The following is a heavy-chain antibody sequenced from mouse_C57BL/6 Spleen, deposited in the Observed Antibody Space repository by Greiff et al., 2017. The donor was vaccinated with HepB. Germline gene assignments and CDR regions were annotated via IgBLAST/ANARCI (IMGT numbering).Heavy chain of an antibody. CDR1: GYSTNSGYY. J-gene: IGHJ4*01. D-gene: IGHD2-5*01. CDR3: ARGQSNYDAMDY. Sequence: EVKLQESGPGLVKPSQSLSLTCSVTGYSTNSGYYWTWFRPFPGNKLEWMGYISYDGTNNYNPSLKNRISITRDTSKNQFFLKLNSVTTEDTATYYCARGQSNYDAMDYWGQGTSVTVSS. CDR2: ISYDGTN. V-gene: IGHV3-6*01.